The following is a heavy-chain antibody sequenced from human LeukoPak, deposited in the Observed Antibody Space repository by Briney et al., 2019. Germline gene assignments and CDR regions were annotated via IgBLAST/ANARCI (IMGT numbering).Heavy chain of an antibody. J-gene: IGHJ6*03. CDR1: GFTFSSYE. CDR3: AREGHSYYYMDV. CDR2: ISSSGSTI. Sequence: GGSLRLSCAASGFTFSSYEMNWVRQAPGKGLEWVSYISSSGSTIYYADSVKGRFTISRDNAKNSLYLQMNSLRAEDTSIYYCAREGHSYYYMDVWGKGTTVTVSS. V-gene: IGHV3-48*03.